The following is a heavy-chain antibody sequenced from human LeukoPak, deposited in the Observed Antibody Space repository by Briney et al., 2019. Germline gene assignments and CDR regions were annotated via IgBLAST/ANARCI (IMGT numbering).Heavy chain of an antibody. Sequence: PSETLSLTCTVSGVSISSSSYYWGWLRQPPGKGLEWIGSIYYSGSTYYNPSLKSRVTISVDKSKNQFSLKLSSVTAADTAVYYCASSRGSGSYYLNIDYWGQGTLVTVSS. CDR3: ASSRGSGSYYLNIDY. J-gene: IGHJ4*02. CDR2: IYYSGST. V-gene: IGHV4-39*07. D-gene: IGHD3-10*01. CDR1: GVSISSSSYY.